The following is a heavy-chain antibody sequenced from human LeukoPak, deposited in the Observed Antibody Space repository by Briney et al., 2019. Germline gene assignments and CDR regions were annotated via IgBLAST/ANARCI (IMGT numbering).Heavy chain of an antibody. D-gene: IGHD6-13*01. CDR1: GFTFNRAW. CDR2: IKEDGSEK. J-gene: IGHJ4*02. CDR3: AKDWEGYS. Sequence: GGSLRLCCAASGFTFNRAWMSWVRQTPEKRLEFVANIKEDGSEKYYVDSVKGRFTISRDNTKNSLYLQMDSLRVDDTAIYYCAKDWEGYSWGQGTLVTVSS. V-gene: IGHV3-7*01.